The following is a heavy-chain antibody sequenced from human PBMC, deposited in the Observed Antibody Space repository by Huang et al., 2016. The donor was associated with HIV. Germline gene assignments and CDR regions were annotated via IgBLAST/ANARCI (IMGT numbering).Heavy chain of an antibody. D-gene: IGHD4-17*01. J-gene: IGHJ4*02. CDR1: GGSFSGYY. Sequence: QVQLQQWGAGLLKPSETLSLTCAVYGGSFSGYYWSWIRQPPGKGLEWIGEINHRGSTNYNPALKSRVTISGDTSKNQFSLKLSSVTAADTAVYYCARRRMGYGGAPFDYWGQGTLVTVSS. V-gene: IGHV4-34*01. CDR3: ARRRMGYGGAPFDY. CDR2: INHRGST.